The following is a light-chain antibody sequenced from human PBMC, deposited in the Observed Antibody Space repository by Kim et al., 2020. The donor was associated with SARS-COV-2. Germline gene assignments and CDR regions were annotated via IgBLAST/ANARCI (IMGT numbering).Light chain of an antibody. V-gene: IGLV1-40*01. Sequence: FTTSCTGSTSNIGAGYNLHWYQQLPGTAPKLLIYGNSNRPSGVPDRFSGSKSGTSASLVITGLQAEDEADYYCQSYDSSLSGSYVFGTGTKVTVL. CDR3: QSYDSSLSGSYV. J-gene: IGLJ1*01. CDR2: GNS. CDR1: TSNIGAGYN.